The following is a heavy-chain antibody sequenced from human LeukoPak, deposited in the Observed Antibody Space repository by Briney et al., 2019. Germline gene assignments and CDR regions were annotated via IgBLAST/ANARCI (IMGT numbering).Heavy chain of an antibody. CDR2: IKNDGSIT. CDR1: GFIFSRYA. CDR3: AKSDWFDP. Sequence: GGSLRLSCAASGFIFSRYAMHWVRQAPGKGLVWVSRIKNDGSITSYAESVKGRFTISRDNAKNTLYLQMNSLRAEDTAVYYCAKSDWFDPWGQGTLVTVSS. V-gene: IGHV3-74*01. J-gene: IGHJ5*02.